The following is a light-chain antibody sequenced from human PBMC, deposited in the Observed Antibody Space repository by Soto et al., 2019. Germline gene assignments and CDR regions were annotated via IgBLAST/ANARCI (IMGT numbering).Light chain of an antibody. Sequence: QSVLTHLPSASGSPGQTVAISCPGNSRDVGGYNYGSWYQQPPAKAPKLMNYEVNKRPSGVPDRSSSSESGNTASVTVSGPQAEDESDYYCSSDAGSSNVFGTGTNVTVL. J-gene: IGLJ1*01. CDR2: EVN. CDR1: SRDVGGYNY. CDR3: SSDAGSSNV. V-gene: IGLV2-8*01.